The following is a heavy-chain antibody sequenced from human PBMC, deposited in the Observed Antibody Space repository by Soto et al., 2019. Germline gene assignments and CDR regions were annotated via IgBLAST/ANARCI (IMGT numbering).Heavy chain of an antibody. Sequence: ASVKVSCKASGGTFSSYAISWVRQAPGQGLEWMGGIIPIFGTANYAQKFQGRVTITADESTGKAYMELISLRSEDTAVDYCARDYDYVCGSYRRVYSYGMDVWGQGTTVTVSS. CDR2: IIPIFGTA. V-gene: IGHV1-69*13. CDR1: GGTFSSYA. D-gene: IGHD3-16*02. J-gene: IGHJ6*02. CDR3: ARDYDYVCGSYRRVYSYGMDV.